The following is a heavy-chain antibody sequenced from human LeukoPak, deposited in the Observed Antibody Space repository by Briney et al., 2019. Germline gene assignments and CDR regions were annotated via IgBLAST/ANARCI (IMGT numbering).Heavy chain of an antibody. CDR2: INPSGGST. CDR3: ARDRRRNYYDSSGYDY. D-gene: IGHD3-22*01. V-gene: IGHV1-46*01. Sequence: ASVKVSCKASGYTFTSYYMHRVRQAPGQGLEWMGIINPSGGSTSYAQKFQGRVTMTRDTSTSTVYMELSSLRSEDTAVYYCARDRRRNYYDSSGYDYWGQGTLVSVSS. J-gene: IGHJ4*02. CDR1: GYTFTSYY.